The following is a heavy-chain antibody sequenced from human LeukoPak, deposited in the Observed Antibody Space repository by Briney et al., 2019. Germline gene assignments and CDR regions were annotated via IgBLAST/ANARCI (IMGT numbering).Heavy chain of an antibody. CDR3: ARVKAGHTAMVYYYYMDV. CDR2: MNPKSGNT. J-gene: IGHJ6*03. Sequence: ASVKVSCKASGYTFTRYDINWVRQATGQGLDWMGWMNPKSGNTGYAPKFEGKVTMTSSTSMSTAYMELSSLRSEDTAVYYCARVKAGHTAMVYYYYMDVWGKGTTVTISS. D-gene: IGHD5-18*01. V-gene: IGHV1-8*01. CDR1: GYTFTRYD.